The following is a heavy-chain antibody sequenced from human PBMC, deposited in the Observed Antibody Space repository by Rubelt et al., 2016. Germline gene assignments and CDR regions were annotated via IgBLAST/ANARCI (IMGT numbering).Heavy chain of an antibody. CDR3: ARPQYCGGGCYYAFDI. D-gene: IGHD2-21*01. J-gene: IGHJ3*02. V-gene: IGHV4-59*12. CDR2: IYYSGST. Sequence: GKGLEWIGYIYYSGSTNYNPSLKSRVTISVDTSKNQFSLKLSSVTAADTAVYYCARPQYCGGGCYYAFDIWGQGTMVTVSS.